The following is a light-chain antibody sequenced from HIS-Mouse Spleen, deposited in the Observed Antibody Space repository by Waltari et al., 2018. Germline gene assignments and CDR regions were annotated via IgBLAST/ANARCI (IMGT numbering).Light chain of an antibody. J-gene: IGLJ3*02. V-gene: IGLV2-23*01. CDR3: CSYAGSSTWV. CDR1: SSAVWRYYL. Sequence: QSALTQPASVSGSPGQSITISCTGTSSAVWRYYLVPWYQQHPGKAPKLMIYEGSKRPSGVSNRFSGSKSGNTASLTISGLQAEDEADYYCCSYAGSSTWVFGGGTKLTVL. CDR2: EGS.